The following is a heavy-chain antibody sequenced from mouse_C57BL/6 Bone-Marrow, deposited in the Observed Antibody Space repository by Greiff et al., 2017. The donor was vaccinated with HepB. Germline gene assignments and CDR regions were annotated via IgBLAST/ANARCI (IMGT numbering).Heavy chain of an antibody. CDR3: ARYIAVAYFDY. J-gene: IGHJ2*01. CDR1: GFTFTDYY. V-gene: IGHV7-3*01. D-gene: IGHD1-1*01. Sequence: EVKLVESGGGLVQPGGSLSLTCAASGFTFTDYYMSWVRQPPGKALEWLGFIRNKANGYTTEYSASVKGRFTISRDNSQSILYLQMNALRAEDSATYYCARYIAVAYFDYWGQGTTLTVSS. CDR2: IRNKANGYTT.